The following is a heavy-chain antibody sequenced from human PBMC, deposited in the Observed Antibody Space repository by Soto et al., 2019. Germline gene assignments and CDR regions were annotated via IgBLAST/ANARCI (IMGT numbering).Heavy chain of an antibody. J-gene: IGHJ4*02. CDR2: ISGSGGST. V-gene: IGHV3-23*01. D-gene: IGHD3-22*01. CDR3: AKHFDSSGYTVPYYFDY. CDR1: GFTFSSYA. Sequence: VQLLESGGGLVQPGGSLRLSCAASGFTFSSYAMSWVRQAPEKGLEWVSTISGSGGSTYYADSVKGRFTISRDNSKNTLYLQMNSLRAEDTAVYYCAKHFDSSGYTVPYYFDYWGQGTLVTVSS.